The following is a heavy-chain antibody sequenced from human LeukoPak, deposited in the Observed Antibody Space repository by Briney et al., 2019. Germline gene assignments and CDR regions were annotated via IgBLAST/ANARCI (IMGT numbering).Heavy chain of an antibody. J-gene: IGHJ4*02. V-gene: IGHV3-74*01. CDR2: INTDGTVT. Sequence: GGSLRLSCAASGFTFSKYRMLWVRQAPGKGLESVSRINTDGTVTTYADSVKGRFTASKDNDDNTMFLQMNGVRDEDTAVYYCATKQWLAPPPDSWGQGTPVTVSS. CDR3: ATKQWLAPPPDS. CDR1: GFTFSKYR. D-gene: IGHD6-19*01.